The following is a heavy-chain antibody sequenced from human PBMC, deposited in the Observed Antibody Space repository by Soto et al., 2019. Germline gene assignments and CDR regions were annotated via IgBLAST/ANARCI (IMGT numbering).Heavy chain of an antibody. CDR3: ARGSTTVTTLGDYYYGMDV. Sequence: GASVKVSCKASGYTFTSYYMHWVRQAPGQGLEWMGIINPSGGSTCYAQKFQGRVTMTRDTSTSTVYMELSSLRSEDTAVYYCARGSTTVTTLGDYYYGMDVWGQGTTVTVSS. V-gene: IGHV1-46*01. J-gene: IGHJ6*02. CDR2: INPSGGST. D-gene: IGHD4-17*01. CDR1: GYTFTSYY.